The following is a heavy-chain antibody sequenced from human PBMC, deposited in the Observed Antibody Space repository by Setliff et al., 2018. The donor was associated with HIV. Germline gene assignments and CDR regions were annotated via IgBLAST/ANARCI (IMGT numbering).Heavy chain of an antibody. CDR1: GFTFSNAW. V-gene: IGHV3-15*01. Sequence: GGSLRLSCAASGFTFSNAWMSWVRQAPGKGLEWVGRIKSKADGGTIDYAAPVKGRFTISRDDSKNTLYVQMNGLKTEDTAVYYCMTDLRDDAFDIWGQGTMVTVSS. CDR3: MTDLRDDAFDI. J-gene: IGHJ3*02. CDR2: IKSKADGGTI.